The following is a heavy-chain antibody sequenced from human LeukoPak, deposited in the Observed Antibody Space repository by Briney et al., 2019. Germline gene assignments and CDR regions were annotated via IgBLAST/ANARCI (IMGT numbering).Heavy chain of an antibody. CDR2: ISSNGVST. V-gene: IGHV3-64D*06. Sequence: GGSLRLSCSASGFTFNTYAIHWVRQAPGKGLEYVSAISSNGVSTYYADSVKGRFTISRDISKNTLYLQMSSLRAEDTAVYYCVKDSSSWYGGVDYWGQGTLVTVSS. CDR1: GFTFNTYA. CDR3: VKDSSSWYGGVDY. D-gene: IGHD6-13*01. J-gene: IGHJ4*02.